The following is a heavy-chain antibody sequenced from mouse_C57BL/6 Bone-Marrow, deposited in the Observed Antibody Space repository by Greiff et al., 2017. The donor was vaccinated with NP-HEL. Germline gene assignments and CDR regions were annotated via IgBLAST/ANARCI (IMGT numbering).Heavy chain of an antibody. CDR1: GFSLTSYG. J-gene: IGHJ4*01. CDR3: ALIYYGNYGAMDY. Sequence: VQVVESGPGLVAPSQSLSITCTVSGFSLTSYGVDWVRQPPGKGLEWLGVIWGGGSTNYHSALMSRLSISKDNSKSQVFLKMNSLQTDDTAMYYCALIYYGNYGAMDYWGQGTSVTVSS. CDR2: IWGGGST. V-gene: IGHV2-9*01. D-gene: IGHD2-1*01.